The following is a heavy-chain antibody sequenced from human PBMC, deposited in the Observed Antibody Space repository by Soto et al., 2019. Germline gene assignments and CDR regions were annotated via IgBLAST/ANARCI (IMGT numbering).Heavy chain of an antibody. V-gene: IGHV3-23*01. CDR3: ANQWDGDAFDI. D-gene: IGHD1-26*01. CDR2: ISGSGGST. Sequence: TGGSLRLSCAASGFTFRSYAMSWVRQAPGKGLEWVSVISGSGGSTYYADSVKGRFTISRDNSKNTLYLQMNSLRADDTAVYYCANQWDGDAFDIWGQGTMVTVSS. CDR1: GFTFRSYA. J-gene: IGHJ3*02.